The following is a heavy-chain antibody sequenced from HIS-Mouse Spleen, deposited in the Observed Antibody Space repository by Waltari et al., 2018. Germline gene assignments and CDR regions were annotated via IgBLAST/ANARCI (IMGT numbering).Heavy chain of an antibody. J-gene: IGHJ3*02. CDR3: ARKDIVVVPAAMGGAFDI. CDR2: ISSSGSTI. Sequence: SWIRQAPGKGLEWVSYISSSGSTIYYADSVKGRFTISRDNAKNSLYLQMNSLRAEDTAVYYCARKDIVVVPAAMGGAFDIWGQGTRVTVSS. D-gene: IGHD2-2*01. V-gene: IGHV3-11*01.